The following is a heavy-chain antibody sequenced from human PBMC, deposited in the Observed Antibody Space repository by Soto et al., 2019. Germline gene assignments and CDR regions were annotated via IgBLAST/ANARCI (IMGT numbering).Heavy chain of an antibody. Sequence: QVQLVQSGAEVKKPGSSVKVSCKASGGTFSSYAISWVRQAPGQGLEWMGGIIPIFGTANSAQKFQARVTITADESTSTAYMELSSLRSEDTAVYYCARMSPTNSGSYYWELRGAFDIWGQGTMVTVSS. CDR3: ARMSPTNSGSYYWELRGAFDI. D-gene: IGHD1-26*01. V-gene: IGHV1-69*12. CDR2: IIPIFGTA. CDR1: GGTFSSYA. J-gene: IGHJ3*02.